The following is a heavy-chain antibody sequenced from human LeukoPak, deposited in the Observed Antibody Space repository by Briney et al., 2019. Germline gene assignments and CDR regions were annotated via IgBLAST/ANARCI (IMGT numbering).Heavy chain of an antibody. Sequence: SETLSLTCTVSGGSISSSSYYRGWIRQPPGKGLEWIGSIYYSGSTYYNPSLKSRVTISVDTSKNQFSLKLSSVTAADTAVYYCARVTYYDFWSGYSSNFDYWGQGTLVTVSS. CDR2: IYYSGST. CDR3: ARVTYYDFWSGYSSNFDY. V-gene: IGHV4-39*01. D-gene: IGHD3-3*01. CDR1: GGSISSSSYY. J-gene: IGHJ4*02.